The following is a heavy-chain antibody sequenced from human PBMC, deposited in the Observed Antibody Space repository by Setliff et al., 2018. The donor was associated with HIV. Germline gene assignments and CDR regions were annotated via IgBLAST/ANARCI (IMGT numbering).Heavy chain of an antibody. CDR2: ISWDGGNT. J-gene: IGHJ4*02. V-gene: IGHV3-43*01. CDR3: VKNIGGYSSSSVFDY. Sequence: GGSLRLSCAASGFTFDDYTMHWVRQAPGKGLEWVSIISWDGGNTYYADSVKGRFTISRDNSKNSLYLQMNSLRTEDTALYYCVKNIGGYSSSSVFDYWGQGTLVIVSS. D-gene: IGHD6-6*01. CDR1: GFTFDDYT.